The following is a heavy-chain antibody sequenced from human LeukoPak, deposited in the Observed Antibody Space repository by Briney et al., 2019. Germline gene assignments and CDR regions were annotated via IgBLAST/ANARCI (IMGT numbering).Heavy chain of an antibody. J-gene: IGHJ4*02. CDR1: GGTFSSYA. CDR3: AGSRVEYSGSYGEYYFDY. D-gene: IGHD1-26*01. CDR2: IIPIFGTA. V-gene: IGHV1-69*13. Sequence: SVKVSCKASGGTFSSYAISWVRQAPGQGLEWMGGIIPIFGTANYAQKFQGRVTITADESTSTAYMELSSLRSEDTAVYYCAGSRVEYSGSYGEYYFDYWGQGTLVTVSS.